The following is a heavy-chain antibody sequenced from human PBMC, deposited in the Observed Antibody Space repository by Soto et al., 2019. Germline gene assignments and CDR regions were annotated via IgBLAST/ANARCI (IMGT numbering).Heavy chain of an antibody. CDR2: IYPGDSDT. CDR1: GYSFTSYW. D-gene: IGHD1-7*01. J-gene: IGHJ6*03. Sequence: PGESLKISCKGSGYSFTSYWIGWVRQMPGKGLEWMGIIYPGDSDTRYSPSFQGQVTISADKSISTAYLQWSSLKASDTAMYYCARHVVLPTGTTAERHFYYYYYYMDVWGKGTTVTVSS. CDR3: ARHVVLPTGTTAERHFYYYYYYMDV. V-gene: IGHV5-51*01.